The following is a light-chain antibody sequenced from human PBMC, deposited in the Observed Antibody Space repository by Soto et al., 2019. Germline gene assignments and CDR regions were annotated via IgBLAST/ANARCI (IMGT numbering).Light chain of an antibody. CDR1: SSNIGAGYD. CDR2: VNS. Sequence: QSALTQPPSVSGAPGQRVTISCTGSSSNIGAGYDVHWYQQLPGTAPKLLIYVNSNRSSGVPDRFSGSKSGTSASLAITGLQPEDEADYYCQSFDNSLSGPYVFGTGTKVTVL. V-gene: IGLV1-40*01. J-gene: IGLJ1*01. CDR3: QSFDNSLSGPYV.